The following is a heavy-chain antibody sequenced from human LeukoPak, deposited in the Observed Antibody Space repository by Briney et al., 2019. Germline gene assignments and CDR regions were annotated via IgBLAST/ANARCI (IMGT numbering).Heavy chain of an antibody. CDR3: ASYYYGSGSYYPFDY. Sequence: ASVKVSCKASGYTFTGYYMHWVRPAPGQGLAWMGWINPNSGGTNYAQKFQGRVTMTRDTSISTAYMELSRLRSDDTAVYYCASYYYGSGSYYPFDYWGQGTLVTVSS. V-gene: IGHV1-2*02. CDR2: INPNSGGT. CDR1: GYTFTGYY. D-gene: IGHD3-10*01. J-gene: IGHJ4*02.